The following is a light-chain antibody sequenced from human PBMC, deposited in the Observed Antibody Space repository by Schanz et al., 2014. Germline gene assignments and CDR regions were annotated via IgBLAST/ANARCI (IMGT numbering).Light chain of an antibody. CDR2: EVS. Sequence: QSALTQPPSASGSPGQSVTISCTGTSSDVGGYNYVSWYQQHPGKAPKLMIYEVSKRPSGVPDRFSGSRSGTSASLAISGLRSEDEADFYCAVWDESLSGWVFGGGTKLTVL. CDR1: SSDVGGYNY. V-gene: IGLV2-8*01. CDR3: AVWDESLSGWV. J-gene: IGLJ3*02.